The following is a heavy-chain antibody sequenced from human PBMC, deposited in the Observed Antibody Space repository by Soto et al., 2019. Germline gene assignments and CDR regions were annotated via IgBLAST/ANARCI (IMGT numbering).Heavy chain of an antibody. CDR3: ASGGQLELPFDY. CDR1: GYTFTSYA. J-gene: IGHJ4*02. D-gene: IGHD1-1*01. Sequence: ASVKVSCKASGYTFTSYAMHWVRQAPGQRLEWMGWINAGNGNTKYSQKFQGRVTITRDTSASTAYMELSSLRSEDTAVYYCASGGQLELPFDYWGQGTLVIVSS. CDR2: INAGNGNT. V-gene: IGHV1-3*01.